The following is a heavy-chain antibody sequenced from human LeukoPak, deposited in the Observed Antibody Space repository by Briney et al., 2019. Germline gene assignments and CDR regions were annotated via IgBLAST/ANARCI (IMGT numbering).Heavy chain of an antibody. J-gene: IGHJ2*01. V-gene: IGHV3-13*04. D-gene: IGHD3-9*01. CDR1: GFTFSSYD. CDR2: IGTAGDT. CDR3: ARGGKGYDILTGYYPTWYFDL. Sequence: QPGGSLRLSCAASGFTFSSYDMHWVRQATGKGLEWVSAIGTAGDTYYPGSVKGRFTISRENAKNSLYLQKNSLRAGDTAVYYCARGGKGYDILTGYYPTWYFDLWGRGTLVTVSS.